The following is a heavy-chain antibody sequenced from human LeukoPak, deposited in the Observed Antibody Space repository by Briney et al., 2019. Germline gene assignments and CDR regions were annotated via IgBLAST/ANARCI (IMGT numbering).Heavy chain of an antibody. CDR2: IYYSGSA. Sequence: KPSETLSLTCTVSGGSISSSSYYWGWIRQPPGKGLEWIGSIYYSGSAYYNPSLKSRVTISVDTSKNQFSLKLSSVTAADTAVYYCARHVGGYCSSTSCYTAYYMDVWGKGTTVTVSS. D-gene: IGHD2-2*02. CDR3: ARHVGGYCSSTSCYTAYYMDV. CDR1: GGSISSSSYY. J-gene: IGHJ6*03. V-gene: IGHV4-39*01.